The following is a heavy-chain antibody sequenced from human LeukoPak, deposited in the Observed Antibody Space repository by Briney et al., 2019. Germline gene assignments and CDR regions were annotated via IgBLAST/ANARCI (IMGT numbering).Heavy chain of an antibody. CDR1: GFTFSSYG. CDR2: IWFDGGKK. D-gene: IGHD6-13*01. V-gene: IGHV3-33*01. J-gene: IGHJ4*02. Sequence: GGSLRLSCAASGFTFSSYGMQWVRQAPGKGLEWVAVIWFDGGKKYYAGSVNGRFTISRDNSRNTLYLQMNSLRAEDTAVYYCARDMSAGMFYFDYWGQGILVIVSS. CDR3: ARDMSAGMFYFDY.